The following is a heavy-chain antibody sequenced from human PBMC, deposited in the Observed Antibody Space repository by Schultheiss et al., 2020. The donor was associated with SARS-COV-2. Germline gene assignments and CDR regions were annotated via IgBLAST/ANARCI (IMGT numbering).Heavy chain of an antibody. D-gene: IGHD5-18*01. CDR1: GYTFTSYG. CDR2: ISTYNGNT. V-gene: IGHV1-18*04. Sequence: ASVKVSCKASGYTFTSYGISWVRQAPGQGLEWMGWISTYNGNTKSAQKLQGRVSMTTDTSTGTAYLELRGLTSDDTAIYYCARDGTGIQLWPIVDRFDPWGQGTLVAVSS. CDR3: ARDGTGIQLWPIVDRFDP. J-gene: IGHJ5*02.